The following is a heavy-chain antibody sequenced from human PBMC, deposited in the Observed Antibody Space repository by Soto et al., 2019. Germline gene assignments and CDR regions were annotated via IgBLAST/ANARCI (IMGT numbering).Heavy chain of an antibody. V-gene: IGHV3-33*01. J-gene: IGHJ4*02. CDR3: ARDGPPRSYYFDY. CDR2: IWYDGSNK. CDR1: GFTFSSYG. Sequence: GGSLRLSCVASGFTFSSYGMHWVRQAPGKGLEWVAVIWYDGSNKYYADSVKGRFTISRDNSKNTLYLQMNSLRAEDTAVYYCARDGPPRSYYFDYWGQGTLVTVSS.